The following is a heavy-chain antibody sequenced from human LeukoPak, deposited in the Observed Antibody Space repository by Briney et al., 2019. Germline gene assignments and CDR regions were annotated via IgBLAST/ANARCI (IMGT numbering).Heavy chain of an antibody. CDR3: ARFSIDEEIYYDSSGYDY. Sequence: GASVKVSCKASGYTFTSYGISWVRQAPGQGLEWMGWISAYNGNTNYAQKLQGRVTVTTDTSTSTAYMELRSLRSDDTAVYYCARFSIDEEIYYDSSGYDYWGQGTLVTVSS. D-gene: IGHD3-22*01. V-gene: IGHV1-18*01. J-gene: IGHJ4*02. CDR1: GYTFTSYG. CDR2: ISAYNGNT.